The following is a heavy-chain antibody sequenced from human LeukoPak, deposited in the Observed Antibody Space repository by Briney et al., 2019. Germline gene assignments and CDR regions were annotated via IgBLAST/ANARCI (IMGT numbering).Heavy chain of an antibody. Sequence: GRSLRLSCAASGFTSSSYALNWVRRAPGKGLEWVATVSGSGDRMYHADSVKGRSTISRDNSKNTIYLQMNSLRAEDTALYYCAKAAAAPGFDFWGQGTLVTVSS. CDR2: VSGSGDRM. D-gene: IGHD6-13*01. CDR3: AKAAAAPGFDF. V-gene: IGHV3-23*01. CDR1: GFTSSSYA. J-gene: IGHJ4*02.